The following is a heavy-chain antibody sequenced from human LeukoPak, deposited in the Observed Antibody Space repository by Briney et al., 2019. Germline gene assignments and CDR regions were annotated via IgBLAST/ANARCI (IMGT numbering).Heavy chain of an antibody. V-gene: IGHV4-61*09. D-gene: IGHD3-9*01. CDR1: GGSISSGSYH. J-gene: IGHJ4*02. Sequence: PSETLSLTCTVSGGSISSGSYHWSWVRQPAGKGLEWIGHIYVSGSTNYTPSLKSRVTISVDTSKNQFSLKLSSVTAADTAVYYCARDDDTPFDYWGQGTLVTVSS. CDR3: ARDDDTPFDY. CDR2: IYVSGST.